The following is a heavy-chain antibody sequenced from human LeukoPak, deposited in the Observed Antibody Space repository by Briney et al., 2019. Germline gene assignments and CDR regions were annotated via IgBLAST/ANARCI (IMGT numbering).Heavy chain of an antibody. J-gene: IGHJ4*02. CDR3: ARAHRQLERLGRYYFDY. CDR1: GGTFSSYA. CDR2: IIPIFGTA. Sequence: ASVKVSCKASGGTFSSYAISWVRQAPGQGLEWMGGIIPIFGTANYAQKFQGRVTITADESTSTAYMELSSLRSEDTAVYYCARAHRQLERLGRYYFDYWGQGTLVTVSS. V-gene: IGHV1-69*13. D-gene: IGHD1-1*01.